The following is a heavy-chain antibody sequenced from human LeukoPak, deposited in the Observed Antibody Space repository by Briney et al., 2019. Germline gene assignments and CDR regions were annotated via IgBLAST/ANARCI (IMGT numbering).Heavy chain of an antibody. V-gene: IGHV3-21*01. D-gene: IGHD3-3*01. J-gene: IGHJ3*02. Sequence: GGSLRLSCAASGFTFSSYSMNWVRQAPGKGLEWVSSISSSSSYIYYADSMKGRITISRDNAKNSLYLQMNSLRAEDAAVYYCARAERFLEWDDAFDIWGQGTMVTVSS. CDR1: GFTFSSYS. CDR2: ISSSSSYI. CDR3: ARAERFLEWDDAFDI.